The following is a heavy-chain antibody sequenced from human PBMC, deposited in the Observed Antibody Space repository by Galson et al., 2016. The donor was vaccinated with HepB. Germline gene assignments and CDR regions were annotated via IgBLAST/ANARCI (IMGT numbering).Heavy chain of an antibody. CDR2: LDPHAGSL. CDR1: GYALSELS. D-gene: IGHD5-12*01. CDR3: ARLDSGITLDD. Sequence: SVKVSCKVSGYALSELSMPWVRQAPGKGLEWMGGLDPHAGSLIYAQTFQRRLNLAEDTSKDTAYIEMSGLIAEYTAVYSCARLDSGITLDDWGQGTLVTVSS. V-gene: IGHV1-24*01. J-gene: IGHJ4*02.